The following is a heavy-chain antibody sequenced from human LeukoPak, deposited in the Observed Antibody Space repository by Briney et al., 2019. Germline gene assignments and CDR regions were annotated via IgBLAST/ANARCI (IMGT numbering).Heavy chain of an antibody. CDR1: GYTFTRYY. V-gene: IGHV1-46*01. D-gene: IGHD3-16*02. CDR3: ARLPYRDGVAQDY. Sequence: ASVKVSCKTSGYTFTRYYMQWVRQAPGHGLEWMGIINPISGATDYAQKFQGRVTMTRDTSTSTVYMELSSLRSEDTAMYYCARLPYRDGVAQDYWGQGTLVNV. J-gene: IGHJ4*02. CDR2: INPISGAT.